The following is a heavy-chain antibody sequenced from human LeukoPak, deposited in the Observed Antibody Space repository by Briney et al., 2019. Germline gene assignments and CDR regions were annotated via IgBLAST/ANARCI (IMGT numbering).Heavy chain of an antibody. D-gene: IGHD3-22*01. Sequence: GGSLRLSCAASGFTFSSYAMSWVRQAPGKGLEWASAISGSGGSTYYADSVKGRFTISRDNSKNTLYLQMNSLRAEDTAVYYCANVNYYDSSGYRGYFDYWGQGTLVTVSS. CDR2: ISGSGGST. J-gene: IGHJ4*02. CDR1: GFTFSSYA. V-gene: IGHV3-23*01. CDR3: ANVNYYDSSGYRGYFDY.